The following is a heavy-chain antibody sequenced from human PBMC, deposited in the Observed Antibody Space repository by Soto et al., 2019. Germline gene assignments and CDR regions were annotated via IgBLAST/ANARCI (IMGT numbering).Heavy chain of an antibody. CDR3: AKTARITMVRGVLDS. J-gene: IGHJ4*02. V-gene: IGHV3-23*01. Sequence: EVLLLESGGGLVQPGGSLKLSCAASGFTFVSYAMTWVRQAPGKGLEWVSTISVSGTYTYYADSVEGRFTISRDNSKNTLYLQMNGLRAEDTAVYYCAKTARITMVRGVLDSWGQGTLVTVSS. CDR1: GFTFVSYA. D-gene: IGHD3-10*01. CDR2: ISVSGTYT.